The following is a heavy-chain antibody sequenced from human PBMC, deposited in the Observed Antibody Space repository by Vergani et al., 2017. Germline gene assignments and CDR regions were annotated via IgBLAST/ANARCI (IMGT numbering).Heavy chain of an antibody. Sequence: EVQLVESGGGLVQPGGSLRLSCAASGFTFSSYSMNWVRQAPGKGLEWVSYISSSSSTIYYADSVKGRFTISRDNAKNSLHLQMNSLRAEDMAVYYCARGGYFDASGPFDYWGQGTGVTVSS. V-gene: IGHV3-48*01. D-gene: IGHD3-22*01. CDR3: ARGGYFDASGPFDY. J-gene: IGHJ4*02. CDR2: ISSSSSTI. CDR1: GFTFSSYS.